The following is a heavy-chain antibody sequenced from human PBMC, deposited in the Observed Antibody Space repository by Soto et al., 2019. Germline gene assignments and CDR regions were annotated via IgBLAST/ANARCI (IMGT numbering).Heavy chain of an antibody. J-gene: IGHJ3*02. CDR2: IYWNDDK. CDR1: GFSLSTSGVG. D-gene: IGHD3-3*01. V-gene: IGHV2-5*01. CDR3: AHRQDERSGYYWDDAFDI. Sequence: QITLKESGPTLVKPTQTLTLTCTFSGFSLSTSGVGVGWIRQPPGKALEWLALIYWNDDKRYSPSLKSRLTITKDTTKNQVVLKMTNMDPVDIAIYYCAHRQDERSGYYWDDAFDIWGQGTMVTVSS.